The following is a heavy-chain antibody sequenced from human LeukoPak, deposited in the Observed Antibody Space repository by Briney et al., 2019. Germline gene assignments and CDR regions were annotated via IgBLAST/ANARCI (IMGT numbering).Heavy chain of an antibody. CDR2: IYSGGST. D-gene: IGHD5-12*01. J-gene: IGHJ4*02. CDR3: ARGEWLLYIDY. Sequence: PGGSLRLSCAASGFTVSSNYMSWVRLARGRGLEWVSVIYSGGSTYYADSVKGRFTISRDNSKNTLYLQMNSLRAEDTAVYYCARGEWLLYIDYWGQGTLVTVSS. V-gene: IGHV3-53*01. CDR1: GFTVSSNY.